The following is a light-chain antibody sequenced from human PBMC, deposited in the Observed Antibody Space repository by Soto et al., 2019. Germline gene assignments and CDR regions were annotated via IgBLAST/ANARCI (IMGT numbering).Light chain of an antibody. Sequence: PGERATLSCSASQSVPSTYFAWYQQKSGQPPRLLISGTSNRATGIPDRFSGSGSGRDFTLTISRLEPEDFAVYFCQQFGNSPWTFGQGTKVDI. CDR3: QQFGNSPWT. CDR1: QSVPSTY. CDR2: GTS. J-gene: IGKJ1*01. V-gene: IGKV3-20*01.